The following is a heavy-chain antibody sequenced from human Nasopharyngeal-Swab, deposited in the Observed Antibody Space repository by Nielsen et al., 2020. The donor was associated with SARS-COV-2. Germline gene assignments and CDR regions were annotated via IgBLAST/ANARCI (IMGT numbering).Heavy chain of an antibody. Sequence: SETLSLTCAVYGGSFSGYYWSWIRQPPGKGLEWIGEISHSGSTNYNPSLKSRVTISVDTSKNQFSLKLSSVTAADTAVYYCARDVAPYGMDVWGQGTTVTVSS. CDR2: ISHSGST. CDR1: GGSFSGYY. V-gene: IGHV4-34*01. CDR3: ARDVAPYGMDV. J-gene: IGHJ6*02.